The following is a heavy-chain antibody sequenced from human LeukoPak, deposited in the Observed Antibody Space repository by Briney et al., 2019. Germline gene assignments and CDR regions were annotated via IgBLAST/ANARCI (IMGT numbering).Heavy chain of an antibody. CDR2: SSSSGSTI. J-gene: IGHJ5*02. Sequence: PGGSLRLSCSASGFTFSDYYMSWIRQAPGKGLEWVSYSSSSGSTIYYADSVKGRFTISRDNAKNSLYLQMNSLRAEDTAVYYCARDGLYSSGWLEYNWFDPWGQGTLVTVSS. CDR1: GFTFSDYY. D-gene: IGHD6-19*01. CDR3: ARDGLYSSGWLEYNWFDP. V-gene: IGHV3-11*01.